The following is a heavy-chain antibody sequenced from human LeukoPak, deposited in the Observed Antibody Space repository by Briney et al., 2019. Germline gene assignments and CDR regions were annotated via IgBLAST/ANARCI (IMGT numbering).Heavy chain of an antibody. Sequence: PGGSLRLSCAASGFTFSDYYISWIRQAPGKGLEWLSYIAGSTIYTNCADSVKGRFTISRDNAKNSVYLQMNSLRAEDTAVYYCARDGAAAGPDRADFDYWGQGTLVTVSS. V-gene: IGHV3-11*05. CDR1: GFTFSDYY. D-gene: IGHD6-13*01. CDR2: IAGSTIYT. J-gene: IGHJ4*02. CDR3: ARDGAAAGPDRADFDY.